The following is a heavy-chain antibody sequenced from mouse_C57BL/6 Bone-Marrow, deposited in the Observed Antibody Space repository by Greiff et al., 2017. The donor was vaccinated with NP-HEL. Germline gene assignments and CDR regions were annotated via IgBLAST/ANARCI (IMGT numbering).Heavy chain of an antibody. Sequence: EVQLQQSGAELVRPGASVKLSCTASGFNIRDDYMHWVKQRPEQGLEWIGWIDPGNGDTEYASKVQGKATITADKSSNTAYLQLSSLTSEDTAVYYCTTWPFITTVVATVDYWGQGTTLTVSS. J-gene: IGHJ2*01. CDR2: IDPGNGDT. D-gene: IGHD1-1*01. CDR1: GFNIRDDY. V-gene: IGHV14-4*01. CDR3: TTWPFITTVVATVDY.